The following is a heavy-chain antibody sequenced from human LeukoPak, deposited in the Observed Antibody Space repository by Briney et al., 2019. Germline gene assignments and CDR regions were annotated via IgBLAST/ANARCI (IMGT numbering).Heavy chain of an antibody. CDR3: ARSGYCSSTSCYFWFDP. D-gene: IGHD2-2*01. V-gene: IGHV4-59*01. Sequence: SETLSLTCTVSGGSISSYYWSWIRQPPGKGLESIGYIYYSGSTNYNPSLKSRVTISVDTSKNQFSLKLSSVTAADTAVYYCARSGYCSSTSCYFWFDPWGQGTLVTVSS. J-gene: IGHJ5*02. CDR1: GGSISSYY. CDR2: IYYSGST.